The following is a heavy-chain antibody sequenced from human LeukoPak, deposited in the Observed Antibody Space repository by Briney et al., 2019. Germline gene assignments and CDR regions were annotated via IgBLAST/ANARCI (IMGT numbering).Heavy chain of an antibody. D-gene: IGHD2-2*01. V-gene: IGHV4-38-2*01. CDR1: GYSISSGYY. CDR3: ARSYCGSTGCSHYYYYYYMDV. J-gene: IGHJ6*03. Sequence: SETLSLTCAVSGYSISSGYYWGWIRSPPGKGLEWIGSIYYSGSTSYNPSLNSRVTISVDTSKNQFSLQLSSVTAADTAVYYCARSYCGSTGCSHYYYYYYMDVWGKGTTVTVSS. CDR2: IYYSGST.